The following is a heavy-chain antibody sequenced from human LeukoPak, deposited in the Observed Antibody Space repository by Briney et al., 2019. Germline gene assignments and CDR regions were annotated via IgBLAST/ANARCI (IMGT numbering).Heavy chain of an antibody. CDR2: ISGSGGNT. CDR3: AKRGVVIRVILVGFHKEAYYFDS. J-gene: IGHJ4*02. D-gene: IGHD3-22*01. V-gene: IGHV3-23*01. Sequence: GGSLRLSCAVSGITLSNYGMSWVRQAPGKGLEWVSGISGSGGNTYYADSVKGRFTISRDDSKNTLYLQMNSLRAEDTAVYFCAKRGVVIRVILVGFHKEAYYFDSWGQGALVTVSS. CDR1: GITLSNYG.